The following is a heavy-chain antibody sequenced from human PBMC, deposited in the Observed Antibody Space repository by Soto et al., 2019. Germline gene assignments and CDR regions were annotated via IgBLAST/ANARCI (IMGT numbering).Heavy chain of an antibody. Sequence: PSETLTLPGTVSGSSVSSCYWCWSWIGQCPGKGLGWIGYIYSTATTNYRPSLRGRATISLDRANDRFSLQLGSVTDGETAQYYCAKSGENIRYCRYGLDVWGRGTTVTV. CDR3: AKSGENIRYCRYGLDV. J-gene: IGHJ6*02. V-gene: IGHV4-61*01. CDR2: IYSTATT. CDR1: GSSVSSCYWC. D-gene: IGHD2-21*02.